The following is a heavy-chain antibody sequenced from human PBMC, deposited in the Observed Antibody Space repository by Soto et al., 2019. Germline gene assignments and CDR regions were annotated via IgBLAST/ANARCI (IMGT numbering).Heavy chain of an antibody. Sequence: QVQLQESGPGLVEPSQTLSLTCTVSGGSISSVVYYWSWIRQPPGEGLEWIGHIYDSGNTYSNPSLKSRLTISVDTSKNQFSLKLSSVTAADTAVYYCARGPAGDKVDYWGQGTLVTVSS. D-gene: IGHD7-27*01. CDR2: IYDSGNT. CDR1: GGSISSVVYY. CDR3: ARGPAGDKVDY. J-gene: IGHJ4*02. V-gene: IGHV4-30-4*08.